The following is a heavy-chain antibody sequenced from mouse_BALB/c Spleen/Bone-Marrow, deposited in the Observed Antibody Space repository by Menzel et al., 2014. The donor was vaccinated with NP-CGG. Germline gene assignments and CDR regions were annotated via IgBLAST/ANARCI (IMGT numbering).Heavy chain of an antibody. Sequence: EVMLVESGGGLVQPGGSLKLSCAASGFTFSSYTMSWVRQTPEKRLEWVAYISNGGGSTYYPDTVKGRFTISRDNAKNTLYLQMSSLKSEDTAMYYCATGTFAYWGQGTLLTVSA. D-gene: IGHD4-1*01. J-gene: IGHJ3*01. CDR1: GFTFSSYT. CDR3: ATGTFAY. V-gene: IGHV5-12-2*01. CDR2: ISNGGGST.